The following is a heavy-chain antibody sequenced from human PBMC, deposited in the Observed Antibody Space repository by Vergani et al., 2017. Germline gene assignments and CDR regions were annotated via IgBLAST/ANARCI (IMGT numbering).Heavy chain of an antibody. D-gene: IGHD3-10*01. CDR2: ISYDGSNK. Sequence: QVQLVESGGGVVQPGRSLRLSCAASGFTFSSYAMHWVRQAPGKGLEWVAVISYDGSNKYYADSVKGRFTISRDNSKNTLYLQMNSLRAEDTAVYYCARRRGMVRGFISYWGQGTLVTVSS. CDR3: ARRRGMVRGFISY. J-gene: IGHJ4*02. CDR1: GFTFSSYA. V-gene: IGHV3-30-3*01.